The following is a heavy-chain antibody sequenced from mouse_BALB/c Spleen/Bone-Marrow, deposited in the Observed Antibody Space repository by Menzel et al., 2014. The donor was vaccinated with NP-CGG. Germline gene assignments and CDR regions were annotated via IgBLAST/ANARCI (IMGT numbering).Heavy chain of an antibody. V-gene: IGHV5-6-4*01. Sequence: DVMLVESVGGLVKPGGSLKLSCAASGFTFSSYTMSWVRQTPEKRLEWVATISTGGSYTDYPDSVKGRFTISRDNAKNTLYLQMSSLKSEDTAMYYCTRDQRYGNYIYAMDYWGQGTSVTVSS. D-gene: IGHD2-10*02. CDR1: GFTFSSYT. J-gene: IGHJ4*01. CDR2: ISTGGSYT. CDR3: TRDQRYGNYIYAMDY.